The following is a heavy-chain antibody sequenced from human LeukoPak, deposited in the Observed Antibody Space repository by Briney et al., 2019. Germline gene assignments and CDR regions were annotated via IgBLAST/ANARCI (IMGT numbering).Heavy chain of an antibody. V-gene: IGHV4-39*07. D-gene: IGHD2-2*01. Sequence: SETLSLTCTVSGASINSYYWSWIRQPPGKGLEWIGSIYYSGSTYYNPSLKSRVTISVDTSKNQFSLKLSSVTAADTAVYYCARRGISTSWIDYWGQGTLVTVSS. J-gene: IGHJ4*02. CDR1: GASINSYY. CDR2: IYYSGST. CDR3: ARRGISTSWIDY.